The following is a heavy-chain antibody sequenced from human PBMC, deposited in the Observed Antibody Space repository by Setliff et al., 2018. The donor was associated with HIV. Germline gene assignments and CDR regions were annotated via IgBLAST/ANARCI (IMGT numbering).Heavy chain of an antibody. CDR2: IYYSGST. J-gene: IGHJ4*02. CDR1: GGSISSSSYY. Sequence: PSETLSLTCTVSGGSISSSSYYWGWIRQPPGKGLEWIGSIYYSGSTYYNPSLKSRVTISVDTSKNSLYLQMNSLRADDTAVYYCTRVGSSGWTPFDYWGQGTLVTVSS. CDR3: TRVGSSGWTPFDY. V-gene: IGHV4-39*02. D-gene: IGHD6-19*01.